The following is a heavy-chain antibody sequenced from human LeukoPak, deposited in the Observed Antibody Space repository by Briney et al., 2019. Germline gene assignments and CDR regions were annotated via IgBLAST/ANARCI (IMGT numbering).Heavy chain of an antibody. V-gene: IGHV4-61*08. CDR3: ASTEGAAPFDY. CDR1: GGSISSGGYY. CDR2: IYYSGST. Sequence: SETLSLTCAVSGGSISSGGYYWSWIRQPPGKGLEWIGYIYYSGSTNYNPSLKSRVTISVDTSKNQFSLKLSSVTAADTAVYYCASTEGAAPFDYWGQGTLVTVSS. D-gene: IGHD1-1*01. J-gene: IGHJ4*02.